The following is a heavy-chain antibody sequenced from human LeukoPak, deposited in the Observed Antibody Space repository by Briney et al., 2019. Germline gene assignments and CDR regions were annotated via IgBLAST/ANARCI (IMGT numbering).Heavy chain of an antibody. Sequence: GGSLRLSCAASGFTVSGNYMSWVRQAPGKGLEWVSVIYSGGSTYYADSVKGRFTISRDNSKNTLYLQMNSLRAEDTAVYYCARRATGNYYFDYWGQGALVTVSS. J-gene: IGHJ4*02. CDR2: IYSGGST. CDR3: ARRATGNYYFDY. CDR1: GFTVSGNY. D-gene: IGHD1-14*01. V-gene: IGHV3-66*02.